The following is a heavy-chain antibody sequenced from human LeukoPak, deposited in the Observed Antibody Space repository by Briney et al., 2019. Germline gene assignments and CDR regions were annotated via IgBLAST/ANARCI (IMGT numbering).Heavy chain of an antibody. D-gene: IGHD3-3*01. J-gene: IGHJ4*02. CDR3: AKAGYYDFWSGHAVGFDY. CDR1: GFTFSSYA. CDR2: ISGSGGST. Sequence: GGSLRLSCAASGFTFSSYAMSWVRQAPGKGLEWVSAISGSGGSTYYADSVKGRFTISRDNSKNTLYLQMNSLRAEDTAVYYCAKAGYYDFWSGHAVGFDYWGQGTLVTVSS. V-gene: IGHV3-23*01.